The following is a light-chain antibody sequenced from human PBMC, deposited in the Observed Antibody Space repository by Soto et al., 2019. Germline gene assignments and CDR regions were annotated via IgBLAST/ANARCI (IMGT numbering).Light chain of an antibody. V-gene: IGLV2-14*01. Sequence: SVLTQPASVSGSPGQSITISCTGTSSDVGGYNYVSWYQQHPGKAPKLMIYEVSNRPSGVSNRFSGSKSGNTASLTISGLQAEDEADYYCSSYTSSSLVVFGGGTKVTVL. J-gene: IGLJ2*01. CDR3: SSYTSSSLVV. CDR1: SSDVGGYNY. CDR2: EVS.